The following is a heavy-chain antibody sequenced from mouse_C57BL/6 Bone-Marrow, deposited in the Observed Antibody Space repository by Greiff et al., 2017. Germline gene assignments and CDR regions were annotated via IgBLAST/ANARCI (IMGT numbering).Heavy chain of an antibody. CDR1: GYTFTSYW. D-gene: IGHD2-4*01. CDR3: ARAGDYDLYAMDY. CDR2: IDPSDSYT. Sequence: QVQLKQPGAELVMPGASVKLSCKASGYTFTSYWMHWVEQRPGQGLEWIGEIDPSDSYTNYNQKFKGKSTLTVDKSSSTAYLQLSSLTSEDSAVYYCARAGDYDLYAMDYWGQGTSVTVSS. J-gene: IGHJ4*01. V-gene: IGHV1-69*01.